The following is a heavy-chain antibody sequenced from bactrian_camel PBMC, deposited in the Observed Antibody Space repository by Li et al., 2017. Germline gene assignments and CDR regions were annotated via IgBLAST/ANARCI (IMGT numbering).Heavy chain of an antibody. CDR1: GFTLKNVW. J-gene: IGHJ6*01. V-gene: IGHV3S6*01. Sequence: HVQLVESGGGVVQPGESLNPSCTVSGFTLKNVWMTWIRQVPGQGLEWMGTINPDGTQKYYRDSMKGRFTINRDNDKNTLTLQMNGLKTDDTATYYCAARFQGGFGYGGLCTDVPADFPYWGQGTQVTVS. CDR3: AARFQGGFGYGGLCTDVPADFPY. D-gene: IGHD5*01. CDR2: INPDGTQK.